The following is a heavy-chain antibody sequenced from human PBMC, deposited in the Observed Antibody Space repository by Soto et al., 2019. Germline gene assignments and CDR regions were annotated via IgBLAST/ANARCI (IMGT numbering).Heavy chain of an antibody. CDR1: GGSFSGYY. Sequence: SETLSLTCAVYGGSFSGYYWSWIRQPPGKGLEWIGEINHSGSTNYNPSLKSRVTISVDTSKNQFSLKLSSVTAADMAVYYCAGGVSTVTKNYWGQGTLVTVSS. CDR3: AGGVSTVTKNY. CDR2: INHSGST. J-gene: IGHJ4*02. V-gene: IGHV4-34*01. D-gene: IGHD4-17*01.